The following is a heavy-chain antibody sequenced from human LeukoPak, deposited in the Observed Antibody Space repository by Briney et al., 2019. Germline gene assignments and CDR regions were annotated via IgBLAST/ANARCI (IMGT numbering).Heavy chain of an antibody. J-gene: IGHJ5*02. D-gene: IGHD3-16*02. CDR3: AKSLSGGTSNWFDP. Sequence: PGGSPRLSCAASGFTFSSYAMSWVRQAPGKGLEWVSAISGSGGSTYYADSVKGRFTISRDNSKNTLYLQMNSLRAEDTAVYYCAKSLSGGTSNWFDPWGQGTLVTVSS. CDR2: ISGSGGST. V-gene: IGHV3-23*01. CDR1: GFTFSSYA.